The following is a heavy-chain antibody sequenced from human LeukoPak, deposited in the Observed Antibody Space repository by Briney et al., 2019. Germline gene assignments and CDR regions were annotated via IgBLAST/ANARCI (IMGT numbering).Heavy chain of an antibody. CDR3: AKMGPAAGGIID. Sequence: SETLSLTCTVFGASISSYYWSWIRQPPGKGLEWIGYIYYSGSTNYNPSLKSRVSISVDRSKNHFSLRLSSVTAADTAVYYCAKMGPAAGGIIDWGQGTLVTVSS. J-gene: IGHJ4*02. CDR2: IYYSGST. V-gene: IGHV4-59*08. CDR1: GASISSYY. D-gene: IGHD6-13*01.